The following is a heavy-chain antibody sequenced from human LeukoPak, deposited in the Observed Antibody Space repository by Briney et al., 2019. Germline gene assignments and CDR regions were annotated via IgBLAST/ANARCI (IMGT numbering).Heavy chain of an antibody. V-gene: IGHV3-30*02. CDR2: IRYDGSNK. J-gene: IGHJ3*02. CDR1: GFTFSSYG. D-gene: IGHD3-10*01. CDR3: AKDALRGPYMVRGVIIDGLDAGGDAFDI. Sequence: PGGSLRLSCAASGFTFSSYGMHWVRQAPGKGLERVAFIRYDGSNKYYADSVKGRFTISRDNSKNTLYLQMNSLRAEDTAVYYCAKDALRGPYMVRGVIIDGLDAGGDAFDIWGQGTMVTVSS.